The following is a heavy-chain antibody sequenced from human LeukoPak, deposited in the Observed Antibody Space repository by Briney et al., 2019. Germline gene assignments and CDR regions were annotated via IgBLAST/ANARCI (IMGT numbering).Heavy chain of an antibody. CDR1: GFTFSSYS. CDR2: ISSSSYI. V-gene: IGHV3-21*01. CDR3: ARDWAVVVAATVAFDI. Sequence: GGSLRLSCAASGFTFSSYSMNWVRQAPGKGLEWVSSISSSSYIYYADSVKGRFTISRDNAKNSLYLQMNSLRAEDTAVYYCARDWAVVVAATVAFDIWGQGTMVTVSS. D-gene: IGHD2-15*01. J-gene: IGHJ3*02.